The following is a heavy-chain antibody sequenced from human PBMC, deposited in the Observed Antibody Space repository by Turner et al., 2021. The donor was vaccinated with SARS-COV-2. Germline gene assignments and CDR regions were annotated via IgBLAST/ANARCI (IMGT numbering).Heavy chain of an antibody. D-gene: IGHD3-22*01. Sequence: QVQLVQSGAEVTKPGSSVKVSCKASGGTFSSYAISWVRQAPGQGREWMGRIIPILGIANYAQKFQGRVTITADKSTSTAYMERSSLRSEDTAVYYWARVAFYYDSSGYYLDYWGQGTLVTVSS. CDR3: ARVAFYYDSSGYYLDY. V-gene: IGHV1-69*04. CDR1: GGTFSSYA. J-gene: IGHJ4*02. CDR2: IIPILGIA.